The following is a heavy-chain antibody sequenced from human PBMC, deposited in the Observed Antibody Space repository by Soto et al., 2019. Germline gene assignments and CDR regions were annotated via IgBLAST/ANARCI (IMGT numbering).Heavy chain of an antibody. D-gene: IGHD3-9*01. J-gene: IGHJ5*02. CDR3: AREGVRDSVFYYDILTGYDNWFDP. Sequence: AAVKVSCKASGYTFTRYGISWVRQAPGQGLEWMGWISAYNGNTNYAQKLQGRVTMTTDTSTSTAYMELRSLRSDDMAVYYCAREGVRDSVFYYDILTGYDNWFDPWGQGTLVTVSS. V-gene: IGHV1-18*03. CDR1: GYTFTRYG. CDR2: ISAYNGNT.